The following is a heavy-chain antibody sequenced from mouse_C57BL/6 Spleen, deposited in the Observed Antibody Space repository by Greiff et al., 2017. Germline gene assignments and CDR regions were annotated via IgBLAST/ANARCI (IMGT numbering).Heavy chain of an antibody. CDR2: IRLKSDNYAT. Sequence: EVHLVESGGGLVQPGGSMKLSCVASGFTFSNYWMNWVRQSPEKGLEWVAQIRLKSDNYATHYAESVKGRFTISRDDSKSSVYLQMNNLSAEDTGIYYCTRGGIFDYWGQGTTLTVSS. V-gene: IGHV6-3*01. CDR1: GFTFSNYW. CDR3: TRGGIFDY. J-gene: IGHJ2*01.